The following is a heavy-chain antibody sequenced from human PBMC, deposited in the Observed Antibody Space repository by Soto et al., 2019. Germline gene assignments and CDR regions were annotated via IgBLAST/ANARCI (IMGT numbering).Heavy chain of an antibody. CDR1: GFTFSNAW. V-gene: IGHV3-15*07. J-gene: IGHJ4*01. CDR3: TTDPPYNYDSSCDDH. CDR2: VKSKTDGGTT. D-gene: IGHD3-22*01. Sequence: EVQLVESGGDLVKPGGSLRLSCAASGFTFSNAWMNWVRQAPGKGLEWVGHVKSKTDGGTTDYGAPVKGRCTISRDDSKNTVFLQMNSLKTEDTAMYYCTTDPPYNYDSSCDDHWGHGTLVTVSS.